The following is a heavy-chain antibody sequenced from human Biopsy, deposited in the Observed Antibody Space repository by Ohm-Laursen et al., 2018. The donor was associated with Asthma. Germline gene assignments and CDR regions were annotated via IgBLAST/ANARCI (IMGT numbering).Heavy chain of an antibody. V-gene: IGHV1-18*01. J-gene: IGHJ6*01. D-gene: IGHD3-10*01. CDR1: GYTFNSAG. CDR2: ISVYNGNT. CDR3: ARAVDYSHYYGIDV. Sequence: SSVKVSCKTSGYTFNSAGITWVRQAPGQGLEWMGWISVYNGNTKVAQKLQDRVTMITDTSTSTAYMELRSLRSDDTAVCFCARAVDYSHYYGIDVWGQGTTVTVSP.